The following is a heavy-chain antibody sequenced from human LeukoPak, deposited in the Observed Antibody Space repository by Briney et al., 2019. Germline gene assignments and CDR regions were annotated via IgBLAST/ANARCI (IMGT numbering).Heavy chain of an antibody. CDR2: ISSSSSYI. D-gene: IGHD3-16*01. J-gene: IGHJ5*02. V-gene: IGHV3-21*01. Sequence: GSPRLFWAGSGTTFSSYCMNWVRQAPGKGLEWVSSISSSSSYIYYADSVKGRFTISRDNAKNSLYLQMNSLRAEDTAVYYCACFNWFDPWGQGTLVTVSS. CDR3: ACFNWFDP. CDR1: GTTFSSYC.